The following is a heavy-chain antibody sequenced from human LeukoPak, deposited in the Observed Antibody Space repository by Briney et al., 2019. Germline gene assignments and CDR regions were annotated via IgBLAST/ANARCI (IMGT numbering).Heavy chain of an antibody. D-gene: IGHD6-6*01. Sequence: PGGSLRLSCAASGFTFSNAWMSWVRQAPGKGPEWVASIKHDGSEIHYMDSVRGRLTMSRDNAKISVYLQMSSLRADDTAVYYCARDIASRPRGWFDPWGQGTLVTVSS. CDR3: ARDIASRPRGWFDP. J-gene: IGHJ5*02. CDR1: GFTFSNAW. V-gene: IGHV3-7*01. CDR2: IKHDGSEI.